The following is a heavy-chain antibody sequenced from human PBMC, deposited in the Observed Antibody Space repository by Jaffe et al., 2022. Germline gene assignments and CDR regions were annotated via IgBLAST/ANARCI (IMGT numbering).Heavy chain of an antibody. CDR1: GGSISSSSYY. Sequence: QLQLQESGPGLVKPSETLSLTCTVSGGSISSSSYYWGWIRQPPGKGLEWIGSIYYSGSTYYNPSLKSRVTISVDTSKNQFSLKLSSVTAADTAVYYCARQVSYYDFWSGLTPFDPWGQGTLVTVSS. J-gene: IGHJ5*02. V-gene: IGHV4-39*01. CDR2: IYYSGST. D-gene: IGHD3-3*01. CDR3: ARQVSYYDFWSGLTPFDP.